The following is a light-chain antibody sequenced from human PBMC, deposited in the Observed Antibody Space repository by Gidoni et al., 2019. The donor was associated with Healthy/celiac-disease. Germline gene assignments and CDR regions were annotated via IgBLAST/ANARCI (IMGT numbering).Light chain of an antibody. V-gene: IGKV1-9*01. CDR2: AAS. CDR1: QGISSY. Sequence: DIQLTQSPSFLSASVGDRVTITCQASQGISSYLHWYQQKPGKAPKLLIYAASTLQRGVPSRFSGSGSGTEFTLTISSLQPEDIATYYCQQHNNYRTFGQGTKVEIK. J-gene: IGKJ1*01. CDR3: QQHNNYRT.